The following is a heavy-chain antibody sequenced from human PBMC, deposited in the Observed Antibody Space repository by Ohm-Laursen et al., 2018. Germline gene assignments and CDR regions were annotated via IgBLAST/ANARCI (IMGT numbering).Heavy chain of an antibody. CDR2: IYSSGNT. Sequence: GTLSLTCTVSGESISGYYWNWIRLPAGKGLEWIGRIYSSGNTIYNPSLKSRVTMSVDTSKNQFSLKLNSVTAADTAVYYCARDGSGWYSHWGQGTLVPVSS. J-gene: IGHJ4*02. CDR3: ARDGSGWYSH. D-gene: IGHD6-19*01. CDR1: GESISGYY. V-gene: IGHV4-4*07.